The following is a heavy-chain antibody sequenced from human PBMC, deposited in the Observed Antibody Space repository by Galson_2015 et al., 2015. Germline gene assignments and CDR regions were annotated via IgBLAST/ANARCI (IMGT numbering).Heavy chain of an antibody. CDR3: ARAGYCSGGSCHTYYFDY. D-gene: IGHD2-15*01. V-gene: IGHV3-23*01. J-gene: IGHJ4*02. Sequence: GKGLEWVSAITGIGDSTYLADSVKGRFTISRDNSKNTLYLQMNSLRAEDTAVYYCARAGYCSGGSCHTYYFDYWGQGTLVTVSS. CDR2: ITGIGDST.